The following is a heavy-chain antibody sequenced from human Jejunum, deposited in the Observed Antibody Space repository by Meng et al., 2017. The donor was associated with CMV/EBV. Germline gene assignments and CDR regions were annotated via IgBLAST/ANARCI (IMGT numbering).Heavy chain of an antibody. D-gene: IGHD7-27*01. CDR1: GYTFTSYG. CDR3: VRANLGSADY. Sequence: QVQLVQSGAEVKKPGASVKVSCKASGYTFTSYGISWVRQAPGQGLEWVGRITPSSGGTTYAQKFQGRVTMTRDTSISTAYMELSSLRSDDAAIYYCVRANLGSADYWGQGTLVTVSS. V-gene: IGHV1-2*06. J-gene: IGHJ4*02. CDR2: ITPSSGGT.